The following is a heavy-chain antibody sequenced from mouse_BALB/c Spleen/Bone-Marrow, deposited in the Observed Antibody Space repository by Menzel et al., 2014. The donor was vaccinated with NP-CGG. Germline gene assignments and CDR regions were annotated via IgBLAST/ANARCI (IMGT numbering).Heavy chain of an antibody. Sequence: VQLQQSGAELVKPGASVKLSCKASGYTFTGYWMHWVKQRPGQGLEWIGEINPSNGRTNYNEKFKSKATLTVDKSSSTAYMQLSSLTSEDSAVYYCARSSYYYGSSYVNAMDYWGQGTSVTVSS. J-gene: IGHJ4*01. CDR1: GYTFTGYW. CDR3: ARSSYYYGSSYVNAMDY. CDR2: INPSNGRT. V-gene: IGHV1S81*02. D-gene: IGHD1-1*01.